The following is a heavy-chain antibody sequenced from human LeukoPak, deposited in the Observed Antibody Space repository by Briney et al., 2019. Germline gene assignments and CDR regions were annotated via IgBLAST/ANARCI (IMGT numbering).Heavy chain of an antibody. CDR1: GGSVSSGSYY. J-gene: IGHJ6*02. D-gene: IGHD2-2*02. V-gene: IGHV4-61*01. Sequence: SETLSLTCTVSGGSVSSGSYYWSWIRQPPGKGLEWIGYIYYSGGTNYNPSLKSRVTISVDTSKNQFSLKLSSVTAADTAVYYCARDLRYQLLYSGGMDVWGQGTTVTVSS. CDR3: ARDLRYQLLYSGGMDV. CDR2: IYYSGGT.